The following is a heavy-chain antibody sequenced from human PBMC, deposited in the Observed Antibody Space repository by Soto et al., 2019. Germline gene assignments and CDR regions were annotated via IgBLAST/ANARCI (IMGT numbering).Heavy chain of an antibody. CDR3: ARDLQVLVQASGVDV. Sequence: EVQLVEAGGGLVQPGRSRRLSCTASGFTFGDYTMSWVRQAPGKGLEWVGFMRRKAYDGTRRYAASVEGRFTISRDDCKSTVYLQMNSLKTEDTGVYYCARDLQVLVQASGVDVWGQGTPVTVSS. J-gene: IGHJ6*02. CDR2: MRRKAYDGTR. D-gene: IGHD6-13*01. V-gene: IGHV3-49*04. CDR1: GFTFGDYT.